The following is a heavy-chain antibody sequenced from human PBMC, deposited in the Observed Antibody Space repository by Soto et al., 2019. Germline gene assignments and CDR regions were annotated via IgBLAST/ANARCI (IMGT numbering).Heavy chain of an antibody. CDR2: ISGSGGST. CDR1: GFTFSSYA. V-gene: IGHV3-23*01. D-gene: IGHD3-3*01. Sequence: EVQLLESGGGLVQPGGSLRLSCAASGFTFSSYAMSWVRQAPGKGLEWVSAISGSGGSTYYADSVKGRFTISRDNSKNTLYLHMNSLRAEDTAVYYCAKGQGDVVIIIPSSYYYYGMDVWGQGTTVTVSS. J-gene: IGHJ6*02. CDR3: AKGQGDVVIIIPSSYYYYGMDV.